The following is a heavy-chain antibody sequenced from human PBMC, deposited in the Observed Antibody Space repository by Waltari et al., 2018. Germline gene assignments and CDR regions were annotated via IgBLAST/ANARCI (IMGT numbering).Heavy chain of an antibody. CDR3: ARGALDWYTLVDL. CDR2: VSGSGCST. J-gene: IGHJ4*02. D-gene: IGHD3-9*01. Sequence: EMQLLESGGDLMQPGGSLRLSCAASGFTFSRYAMNWVRQAPGKGLEWVAAVSGSGCSTYYADSVKGRFTSARDNSKKTLSLQMNSLRAGDTAIYFCARGALDWYTLVDLWGQGALVTVSS. V-gene: IGHV3-23*01. CDR1: GFTFSRYA.